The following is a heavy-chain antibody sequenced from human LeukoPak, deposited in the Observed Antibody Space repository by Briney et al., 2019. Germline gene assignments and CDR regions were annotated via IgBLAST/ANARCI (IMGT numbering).Heavy chain of an antibody. D-gene: IGHD2-15*01. Sequence: PGRSLRLSCAASGFTFSSYGMHWVRQAPGKGLEWVAVISYDGSNKYYADSVKGRFTISRDNSKNTLYLQMNSLRAEDTAVYYCAKALSIVVVVAATVPPGHWGQGTLVTVSS. CDR3: AKALSIVVVVAATVPPGH. V-gene: IGHV3-30*18. CDR2: ISYDGSNK. CDR1: GFTFSSYG. J-gene: IGHJ4*02.